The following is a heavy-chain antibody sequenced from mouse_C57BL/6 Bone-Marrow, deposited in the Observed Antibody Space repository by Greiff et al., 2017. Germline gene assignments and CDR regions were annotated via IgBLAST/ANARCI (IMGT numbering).Heavy chain of an antibody. CDR1: GFNIKDYY. CDR3: TTACSLLSQCAWFAY. CDR2: IDPEDGDT. D-gene: IGHD1-2*01. V-gene: IGHV14-1*01. J-gene: IGHJ3*01. Sequence: VQLQQSGAELVRPGASVKLSCTASGFNIKDYYMHWVKQRPEQGLEWIGRIDPEDGDTEYAPKFQGKATMTADQTSNTAYLQLSSLTSEDTAVYYGTTACSLLSQCAWFAYWGQGTLVTVSA.